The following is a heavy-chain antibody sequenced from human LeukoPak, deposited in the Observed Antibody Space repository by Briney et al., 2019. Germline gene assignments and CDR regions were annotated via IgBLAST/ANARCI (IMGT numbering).Heavy chain of an antibody. D-gene: IGHD2-15*01. Sequence: SENLSLTCTVSGGSISSYYWSWIRQPPGQGLEWVGYIYYSGSTNYNPSLKSRVTISVDTSKNQFSLKLSSVTAADTAVYYCARCSPPGDYYYGMDVWGQGTTVTVSS. J-gene: IGHJ6*02. V-gene: IGHV4-59*08. CDR3: ARCSPPGDYYYGMDV. CDR2: IYYSGST. CDR1: GGSISSYY.